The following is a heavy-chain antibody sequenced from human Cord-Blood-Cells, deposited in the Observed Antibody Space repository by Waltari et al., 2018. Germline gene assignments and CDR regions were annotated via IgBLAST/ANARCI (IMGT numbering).Heavy chain of an antibody. CDR2: INHRGST. Sequence: QVQLQQWGAGLLKPSETLSLTCAVYGGSFSGYYWSWIRQPPGKGLEWIGEINHRGSTNYNPSLKSRVTISVDTSKNQFSLKLSSVTAADTAVYYCARATSWGWGAFDIWGQGTMGTVSS. V-gene: IGHV4-34*01. D-gene: IGHD3-16*01. J-gene: IGHJ3*02. CDR3: ARATSWGWGAFDI. CDR1: GGSFSGYY.